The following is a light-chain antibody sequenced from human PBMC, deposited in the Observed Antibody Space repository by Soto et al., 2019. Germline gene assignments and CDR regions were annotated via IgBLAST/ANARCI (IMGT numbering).Light chain of an antibody. J-gene: IGKJ4*01. Sequence: EIVMPQSPATLSVSQGERATLSCRASQSVSSNLAWYQQKPGQAPRLLIYGASTRATGIPDRFSGRGSGTEFTLTISSRQSEDFAVYYCHQYNNWPLLNFGGGNKVEIK. V-gene: IGKV3-15*01. CDR3: HQYNNWPLLN. CDR1: QSVSSN. CDR2: GAS.